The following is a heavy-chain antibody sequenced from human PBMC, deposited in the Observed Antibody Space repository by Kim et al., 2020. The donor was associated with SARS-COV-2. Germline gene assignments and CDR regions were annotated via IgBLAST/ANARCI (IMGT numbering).Heavy chain of an antibody. CDR3: ARFCSGGSCYGGVDY. Sequence: GGSLRLSCAASGFTFSSYEMNWVRQAPGKGLEWVSYISSSGSTIYYADSVKGRFTISRDNAKNSLYLQMNSLRAEDTAVYYCARFCSGGSCYGGVDYWGQGTLVTVSS. CDR1: GFTFSSYE. V-gene: IGHV3-48*03. CDR2: ISSSGSTI. D-gene: IGHD2-15*01. J-gene: IGHJ4*02.